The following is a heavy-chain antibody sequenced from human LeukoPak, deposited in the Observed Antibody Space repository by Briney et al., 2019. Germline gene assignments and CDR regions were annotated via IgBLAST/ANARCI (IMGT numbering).Heavy chain of an antibody. CDR2: ISWNSGSI. Sequence: GGSLRLSCAASGFTFDDYAMHWVRQAPGKGLEWVSGISWNSGSIGYADSVKGRFTISRDNAKNSLYLQMNSLRAEDTALYYCAKDMSLAAAATPGDYYYYYGMDVWGQGTTVTVSS. V-gene: IGHV3-9*01. CDR1: GFTFDDYA. D-gene: IGHD6-13*01. J-gene: IGHJ6*02. CDR3: AKDMSLAAAATPGDYYYYYGMDV.